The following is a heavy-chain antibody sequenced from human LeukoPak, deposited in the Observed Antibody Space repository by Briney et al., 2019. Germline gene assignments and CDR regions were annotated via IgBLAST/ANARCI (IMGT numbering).Heavy chain of an antibody. CDR1: GYTLTELS. D-gene: IGHD3-16*01. J-gene: IGHJ5*02. Sequence: ASVKVSCKVSGYTLTELSMHWVRQAPGKGLEWMGGFDPEDGETIYAQKFQGRVTMTRDTSISTAYMELSRLRSDDTAVYYCARGGVWNWFDPWGQGTLVTVSS. V-gene: IGHV1-24*01. CDR2: FDPEDGET. CDR3: ARGGVWNWFDP.